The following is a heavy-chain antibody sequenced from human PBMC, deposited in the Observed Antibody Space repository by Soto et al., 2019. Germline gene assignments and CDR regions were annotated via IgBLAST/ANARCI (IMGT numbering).Heavy chain of an antibody. CDR1: GFTFINYA. D-gene: IGHD2-2*01. CDR3: ARKVLGSTSRPDWWYFEL. CDR2: ISGGGDRT. J-gene: IGHJ2*01. V-gene: IGHV3-23*01. Sequence: EVQLLESGGGLVQPGGSLRLSCVGSGFTFINYAMNWVRQTPGKGLEWVSGISGGGDRTFDADSVKGRFTISRDNSKNTVKLQMNSLRADDTAVYYCARKVLGSTSRPDWWYFELWGRGTLVTVSS.